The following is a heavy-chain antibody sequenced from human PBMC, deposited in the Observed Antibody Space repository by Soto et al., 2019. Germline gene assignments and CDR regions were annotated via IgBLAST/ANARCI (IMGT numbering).Heavy chain of an antibody. V-gene: IGHV1-69*06. J-gene: IGHJ3*02. Sequence: SVKVSCKASGGTFSSYAISWVRQAPGQGLEWMGGIIPIFGTANYAQKFQGRVTITADKSTSTAYMELSSLRSEDTAVYYCAMRSYCSITSGDIHAPFDAFKIWHKGTMVTVS. CDR1: GGTFSSYA. CDR3: AMRSYCSITSGDIHAPFDAFKI. D-gene: IGHD2-2*01. CDR2: IIPIFGTA.